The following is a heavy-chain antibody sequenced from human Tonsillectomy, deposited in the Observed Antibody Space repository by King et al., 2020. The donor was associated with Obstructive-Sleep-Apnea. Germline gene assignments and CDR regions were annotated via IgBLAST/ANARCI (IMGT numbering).Heavy chain of an antibody. V-gene: IGHV4-31*03. CDR3: ATTMVRGVITYVNWFDP. D-gene: IGHD3-10*01. CDR2: IYYSGST. CDR1: GGSISSGGYY. J-gene: IGHJ5*02. Sequence: QVQLQESGPGLGKPSQTLSLTCTVSGGSISSGGYYWSWIRQHPGKGLEWIGYIYYSGSTYYNPSLKSRVTISVDTSKNQFSLKLSSVTAADTAVYYCATTMVRGVITYVNWFDPWGQGTLVTVSS.